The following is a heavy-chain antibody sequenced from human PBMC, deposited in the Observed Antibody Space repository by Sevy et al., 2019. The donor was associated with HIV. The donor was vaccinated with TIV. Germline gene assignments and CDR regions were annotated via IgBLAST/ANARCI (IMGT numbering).Heavy chain of an antibody. D-gene: IGHD1-26*01. V-gene: IGHV1-18*01. CDR2: ITPNNGNT. CDR3: ARAPSGSQGPGQYFHH. CDR1: GYTFTNYH. Sequence: ASVKVSCKASGYTFTNYHITWVRQAPGQGLEWMGWITPNNGNTNYARRLQGRVTMTTDTSTAKAYMELRSLRSDDTAVYYCARAPSGSQGPGQYFHHWGQGTLVTVSS. J-gene: IGHJ1*01.